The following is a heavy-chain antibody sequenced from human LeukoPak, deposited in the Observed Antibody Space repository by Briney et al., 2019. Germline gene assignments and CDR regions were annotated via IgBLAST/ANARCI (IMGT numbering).Heavy chain of an antibody. CDR1: GFTFSSYW. CDR3: ARDRITDFWSGYYTNYFDY. CDR2: INNDGSIT. D-gene: IGHD3-3*01. Sequence: GGSLRLSCAASGFTFSSYWMHWVRQDPGKGLVWVSHINNDGSITNYADSVKGRFTISRDNAKNTLYLQMNSLRAEDTAVYYCARDRITDFWSGYYTNYFDYWGQGTLVTVSS. J-gene: IGHJ4*02. V-gene: IGHV3-74*01.